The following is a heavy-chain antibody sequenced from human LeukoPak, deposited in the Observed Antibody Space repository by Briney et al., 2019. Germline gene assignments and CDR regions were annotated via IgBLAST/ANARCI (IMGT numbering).Heavy chain of an antibody. CDR1: GFTFSSYW. V-gene: IGHV3-7*01. CDR2: IKQDGSEK. D-gene: IGHD3-16*01. Sequence: PGGSLRLSCAASGFTFSSYWMSWVRQAPGKGLEWVANIKQDGSEKYYVDSVKGRFTISRDNAKNSLYLQMNSLRAEDTAVYYCASNYELDAFDIWGQGTMVTVSS. CDR3: ASNYELDAFDI. J-gene: IGHJ3*02.